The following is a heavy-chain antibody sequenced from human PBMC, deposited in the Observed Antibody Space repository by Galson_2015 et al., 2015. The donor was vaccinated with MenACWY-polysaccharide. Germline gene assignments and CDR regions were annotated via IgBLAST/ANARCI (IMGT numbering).Heavy chain of an antibody. J-gene: IGHJ4*02. CDR1: GYTFAIYW. Sequence: SVAEVDKPGESLKISCKSSGYTFAIYWIGWVRQMPGKGLEWMATIYPDDFDTRYNPSIQGQVTISADKSITTAYLQWSSLKASDSAMYYCVRQVGSGKLNGDYDYWGQGTLVTVSS. V-gene: IGHV5-51*01. D-gene: IGHD4-17*01. CDR2: IYPDDFDT. CDR3: VRQVGSGKLNGDYDY.